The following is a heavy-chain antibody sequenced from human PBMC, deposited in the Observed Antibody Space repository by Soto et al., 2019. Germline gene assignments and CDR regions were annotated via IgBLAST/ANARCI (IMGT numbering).Heavy chain of an antibody. CDR3: AGGGSSWVY. D-gene: IGHD6-6*01. CDR1: GYTFTSYA. V-gene: IGHV1-3*01. Sequence: QVQLVQSGAEVKKPGASVKDSCKASGYTFTSYAMHWVRQAPGQRLEWMGWITAGNGDTKYSQNFQGRVTITRDTSASTAYMELSSLTSEDTAVYYGAGGGSSWVYWGQRTLVTVSS. CDR2: ITAGNGDT. J-gene: IGHJ4*02.